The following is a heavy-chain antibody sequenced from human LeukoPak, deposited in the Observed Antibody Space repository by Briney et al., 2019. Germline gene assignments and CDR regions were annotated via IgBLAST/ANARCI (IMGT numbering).Heavy chain of an antibody. J-gene: IGHJ5*02. CDR2: IYYSGST. V-gene: IGHV4-59*08. D-gene: IGHD5-18*01. Sequence: SETLSLTCTVSGGSISSYYWSWIRQPPGKGLEWIGYIYYSGSTNYNPSLKSRVTISVDTSKNQSSLKLSPVTAADTAVYYCARGYSYGYGWFDPWGQGTLVTVSS. CDR3: ARGYSYGYGWFDP. CDR1: GGSISSYY.